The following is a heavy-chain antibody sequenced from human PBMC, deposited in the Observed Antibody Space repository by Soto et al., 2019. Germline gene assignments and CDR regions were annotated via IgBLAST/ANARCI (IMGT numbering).Heavy chain of an antibody. CDR3: ARSGVNPFDY. Sequence: SETLSLTCTVSGGSISSGGYYWSWIRQHPGKGLEWIGYIYYSGSTYYNPSLKSRVTISVDTSKNQFSLKLSSVTAADTAVYYCARSGVNPFDYWGQGTLVTVSS. CDR2: IYYSGST. J-gene: IGHJ4*02. V-gene: IGHV4-31*03. D-gene: IGHD3-3*01. CDR1: GGSISSGGYY.